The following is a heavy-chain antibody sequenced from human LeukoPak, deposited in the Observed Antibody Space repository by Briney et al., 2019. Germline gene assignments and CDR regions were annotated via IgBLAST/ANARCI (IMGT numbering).Heavy chain of an antibody. D-gene: IGHD4-17*01. Sequence: PGGSLRLSCAASGFTFSTSWMSWVRQAPGKGLEWVGRIKSKTDGGTTGYAAPVKGRFTISRDDSKNTLYLQMNSLKTEDTAVYYCTTGSHPPYGDSVSYWGQGTLVTVSS. J-gene: IGHJ4*02. CDR3: TTGSHPPYGDSVSY. V-gene: IGHV3-15*01. CDR2: IKSKTDGGTT. CDR1: GFTFSTSW.